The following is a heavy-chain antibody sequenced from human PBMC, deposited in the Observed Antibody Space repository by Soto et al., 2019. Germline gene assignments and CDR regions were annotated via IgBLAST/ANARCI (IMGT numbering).Heavy chain of an antibody. CDR1: GYTFTCYA. D-gene: IGHD3-9*01. V-gene: IGHV1-3*01. Sequence: ASVKVSCKASGYTFTCYAMHLVRQAPGQRLELMGWINAVNGNTKYSQKFQGRVIFTRDTSASTAYMELSSLRSEDTAMYYCARADILTGSLDYWGQGTLVTVSS. J-gene: IGHJ4*02. CDR2: INAVNGNT. CDR3: ARADILTGSLDY.